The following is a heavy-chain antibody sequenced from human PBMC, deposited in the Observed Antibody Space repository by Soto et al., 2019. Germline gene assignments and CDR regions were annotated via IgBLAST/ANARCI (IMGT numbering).Heavy chain of an antibody. V-gene: IGHV3-30*18. CDR1: GFTFSSYG. CDR3: AKDYYDFWSGYPNWFDP. J-gene: IGHJ5*02. CDR2: ISYDGSNK. Sequence: PGGPLRLSGAASGFTFSSYGMHWVRQAPGKGLEWVAVISYDGSNKYYADSVKGRFTISRDNSKNTLYLQMNSLRAEDTAVYYCAKDYYDFWSGYPNWFDPWGQGTLVTVSS. D-gene: IGHD3-3*01.